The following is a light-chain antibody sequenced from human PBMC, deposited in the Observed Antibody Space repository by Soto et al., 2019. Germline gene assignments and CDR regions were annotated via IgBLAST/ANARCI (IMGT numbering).Light chain of an antibody. Sequence: QSVLTQPASVSGSPGQSITISCTGTGSDVGGYDYVSWYQQHPGKAPKLMIYDVSNRPSGVSNRFSGSKSGNTASLTISGLQVEDEADYYCNSYTSSSTVLFGGGTKLTVL. V-gene: IGLV2-14*03. CDR1: GSDVGGYDY. CDR3: NSYTSSSTVL. CDR2: DVS. J-gene: IGLJ2*01.